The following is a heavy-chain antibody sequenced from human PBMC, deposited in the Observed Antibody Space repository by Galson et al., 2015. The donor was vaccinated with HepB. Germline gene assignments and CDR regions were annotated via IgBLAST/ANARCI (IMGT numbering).Heavy chain of an antibody. CDR2: INPNSGGT. CDR1: GYTFTGYY. V-gene: IGHV1-2*02. CDR3: ARGGEWSPYYYYYMDV. D-gene: IGHD3-3*01. Sequence: SVKVSCKASGYTFTGYYMHWVRQAPGQGLEWMGWINPNSGGTNYAQKFQGRVTMTRDTSISTAYMELSRLRSDDTAVYYCARGGEWSPYYYYYMDVWGKGTTVTVSS. J-gene: IGHJ6*03.